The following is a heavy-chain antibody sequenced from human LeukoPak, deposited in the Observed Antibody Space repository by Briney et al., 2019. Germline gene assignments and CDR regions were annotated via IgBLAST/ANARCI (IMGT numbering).Heavy chain of an antibody. CDR2: IYPGDSDI. CDR3: ARGLYCSGGSCRFDY. J-gene: IGHJ4*02. V-gene: IGHV5-51*01. CDR1: GYRFTSSW. Sequence: GGSLKISFEGSGYRFTSSWIGRVRPMPGKGLEWMGIIYPGDSDIRYSPSFQGQVTISADRSITTAYLQWSSLKASDTAIYYCARGLYCSGGSCRFDYWGQGTLVTGSS. D-gene: IGHD2-15*01.